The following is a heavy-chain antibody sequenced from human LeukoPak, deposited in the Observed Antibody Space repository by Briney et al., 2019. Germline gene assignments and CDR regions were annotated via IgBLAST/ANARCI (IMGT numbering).Heavy chain of an antibody. CDR3: AREGLQLKRRDPAPSHWFDP. J-gene: IGHJ5*02. Sequence: PSETLSLTCTVSGGSISSGSYYWSWIRQPAGKGLEWIGRIYTSGSTSYNPSLKSRVTISVDTSKNQFSLKLSSVTAADTAVYYCAREGLQLKRRDPAPSHWFDPWGQGTLVTVSS. D-gene: IGHD1-1*01. V-gene: IGHV4-61*02. CDR2: IYTSGST. CDR1: GGSISSGSYY.